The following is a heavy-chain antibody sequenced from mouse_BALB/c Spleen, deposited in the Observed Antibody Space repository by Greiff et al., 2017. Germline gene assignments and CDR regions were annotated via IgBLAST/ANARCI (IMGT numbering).Heavy chain of an antibody. V-gene: IGHV1-26*01. CDR3: ARWLLPYAMDY. Sequence: EVQLQQSGPELVKPGASVKISCKASGYSFTGYYMHWVKQSHVKSLEWIGRINPYNGATSYNQNFKDKASLTVDKSSSTAYMELHSLTSEDSAVYYCARWLLPYAMDYWGQGTSVTVSS. J-gene: IGHJ4*01. CDR1: GYSFTGYY. D-gene: IGHD2-3*01. CDR2: INPYNGAT.